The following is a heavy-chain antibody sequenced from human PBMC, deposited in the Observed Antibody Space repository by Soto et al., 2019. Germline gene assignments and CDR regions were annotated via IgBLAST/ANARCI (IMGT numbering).Heavy chain of an antibody. Sequence: GGSLRLSCAASGFTFSIYAMNWVRQAPGKGLEWVSSISGSGGGASYADSVKGRFTISRDSSKNTLYLQMNSLRAEDTAVYYCAKDPAAYCSGTICYYFDYWGQGTLVTVS. V-gene: IGHV3-23*01. CDR3: AKDPAAYCSGTICYYFDY. D-gene: IGHD2-15*01. J-gene: IGHJ4*02. CDR1: GFTFSIYA. CDR2: ISGSGGGA.